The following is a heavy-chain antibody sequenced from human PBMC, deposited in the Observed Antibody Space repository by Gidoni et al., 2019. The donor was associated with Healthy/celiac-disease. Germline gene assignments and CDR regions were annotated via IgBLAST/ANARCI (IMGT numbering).Heavy chain of an antibody. CDR1: GFPFSDYY. J-gene: IGHJ4*02. D-gene: IGHD1-26*01. Sequence: QVQLVESGGGLVKPGGSLRLSWAASGFPFSDYYMSWIRQAPGKGLEWVSYISSSSSYTNYADSVKGRFTISRDNAKNSLYLQMNSLRAEDTAVYYCARDRGTGSYYGYWGQGTLVTVSS. CDR2: ISSSSSYT. V-gene: IGHV3-11*06. CDR3: ARDRGTGSYYGY.